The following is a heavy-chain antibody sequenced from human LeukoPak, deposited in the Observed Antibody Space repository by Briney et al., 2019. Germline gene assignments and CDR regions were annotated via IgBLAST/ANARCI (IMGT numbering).Heavy chain of an antibody. CDR1: GFTFSSYA. CDR3: AKDLGSRVPAAMSLDY. CDR2: ISGSGGST. V-gene: IGHV3-23*01. Sequence: PGGSLRPSCAASGFTFSSYAMSWVRQAPGKGLEWVSAISGSGGSTYYADSVKGRFTISRDNSKNTLYLQMNSLRAEDTAVYYCAKDLGSRVPAAMSLDYWGPRTLVTVSS. D-gene: IGHD2-2*01. J-gene: IGHJ4*02.